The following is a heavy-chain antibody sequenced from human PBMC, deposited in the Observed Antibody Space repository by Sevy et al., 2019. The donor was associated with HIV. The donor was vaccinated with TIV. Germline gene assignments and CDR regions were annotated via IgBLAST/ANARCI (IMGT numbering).Heavy chain of an antibody. V-gene: IGHV3-30-3*01. CDR3: ARDPGYDFWSGRSWIDP. D-gene: IGHD3-3*01. CDR2: ISFDGSNK. Sequence: GGSLRLSCAASGFTFSSYAMHWVRQAPGKGLEWVAVISFDGSNKYYADSVKGRFTISRDNSKNTLYLQMSSLRAEDTAVHYCARDPGYDFWSGRSWIDPWGQGTLVTVSS. CDR1: GFTFSSYA. J-gene: IGHJ5*02.